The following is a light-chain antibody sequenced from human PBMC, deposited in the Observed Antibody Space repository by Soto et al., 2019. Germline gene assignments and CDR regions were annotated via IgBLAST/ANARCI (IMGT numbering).Light chain of an antibody. Sequence: DIQMTQSPSTLSASVGDRVTITCRASQSISSWLAWYQQKPGKAPKLLIYKASSLETGVQPRFSGSGSGTEFTLTISSLQPDDFATYYCQHYNSYSEAFGQGTKVDIK. CDR1: QSISSW. CDR2: KAS. V-gene: IGKV1-5*03. J-gene: IGKJ1*01. CDR3: QHYNSYSEA.